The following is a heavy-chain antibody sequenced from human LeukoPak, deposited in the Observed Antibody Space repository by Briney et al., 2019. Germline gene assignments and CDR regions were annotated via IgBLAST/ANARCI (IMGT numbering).Heavy chain of an antibody. CDR2: ISSGSTI. CDR1: GFTFSSYE. J-gene: IGHJ4*02. Sequence: AGGSLRLSCAASGFTFSSYEMNWVRQAPGKGVEWVSYISSGSTIYDADSVKGRFTISRDNAKNSLYLQMNSLRAEDTAVYYCARESIAVAGAPFDYWGQGTLVTVSS. D-gene: IGHD6-19*01. CDR3: ARESIAVAGAPFDY. V-gene: IGHV3-48*03.